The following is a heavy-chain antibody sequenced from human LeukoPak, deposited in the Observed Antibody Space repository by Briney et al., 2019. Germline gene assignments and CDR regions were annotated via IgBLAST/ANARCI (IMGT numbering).Heavy chain of an antibody. V-gene: IGHV3-30*02. CDR2: IWYDGSNK. CDR3: ALTWGYSNYALGY. CDR1: GFTFSSYG. D-gene: IGHD4-11*01. Sequence: GGSLRLSCAASGFTFSSYGMHWVRQAPGKGLEWVAVIWYDGSNKYYADSVKGRFTISRDNSKNTLYLQMNSLRAEDTAVYYCALTWGYSNYALGYWGRGTLVTVSS. J-gene: IGHJ4*02.